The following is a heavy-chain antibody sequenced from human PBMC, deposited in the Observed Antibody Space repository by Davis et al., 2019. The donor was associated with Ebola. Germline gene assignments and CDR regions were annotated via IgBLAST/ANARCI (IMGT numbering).Heavy chain of an antibody. CDR1: GGSIRKSGYH. J-gene: IGHJ4*02. Sequence: SETLSLTCTVSGGSIRKSGYHWGWIRQPPGKGLEWIGSIYYSGTTYYNPSLKSRVTISVDKSKNQFSLKLSSVTAADTAVYYCARDLVGRVFDYWGQGTLVTVSS. CDR3: ARDLVGRVFDY. CDR2: IYYSGTT. V-gene: IGHV4-39*07. D-gene: IGHD1-26*01.